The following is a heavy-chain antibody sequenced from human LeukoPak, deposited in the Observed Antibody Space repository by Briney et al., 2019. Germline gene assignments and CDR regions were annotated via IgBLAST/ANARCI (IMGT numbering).Heavy chain of an antibody. CDR3: ATGLHVVVVAAYPTDDAFDI. J-gene: IGHJ3*02. CDR1: GYTFTGYY. Sequence: GASVKVSCKASGYTFTGYYMHWVRQAPGKGLEWMGGFDPEDGETIYAQKFQGRVTMTEDTSTDTAYMELSSLRSEDTAVYYCATGLHVVVVAAYPTDDAFDIWGQGTMVTVSS. D-gene: IGHD2-15*01. CDR2: FDPEDGET. V-gene: IGHV1-24*01.